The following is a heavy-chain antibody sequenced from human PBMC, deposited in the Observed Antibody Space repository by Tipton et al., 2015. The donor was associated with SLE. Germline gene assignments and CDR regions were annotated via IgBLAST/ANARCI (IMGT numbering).Heavy chain of an antibody. CDR3: ARVNWNDLNDAFDI. CDR1: GYTFTSYG. CDR2: ISAYNGNT. Sequence: QLVQSGAEVKKPGAPMKVSCKASGYTFTSYGINWVRQAPGQGLEWMGWISAYNGNTNYAQKLQGRVTMTTDTSTSTAYMELRSLRSDDTAVYYCARVNWNDLNDAFDIWGQGTMVTVSS. J-gene: IGHJ3*02. D-gene: IGHD1-1*01. V-gene: IGHV1-18*01.